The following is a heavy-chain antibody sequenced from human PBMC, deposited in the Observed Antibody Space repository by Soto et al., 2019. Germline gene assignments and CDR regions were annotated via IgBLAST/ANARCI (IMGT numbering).Heavy chain of an antibody. V-gene: IGHV4-59*08. CDR3: ARGDSSSWYGWFDP. Sequence: SETLSLTCTVSGGSINSYYWSWIRQPPGKGLEWIGYIYYSGSTNYNPSLKSRVTISVDTSKNQFSLKLSSVTAADTAVYYCARGDSSSWYGWFDPWGQGTLVTVSS. J-gene: IGHJ5*02. D-gene: IGHD6-13*01. CDR2: IYYSGST. CDR1: GGSINSYY.